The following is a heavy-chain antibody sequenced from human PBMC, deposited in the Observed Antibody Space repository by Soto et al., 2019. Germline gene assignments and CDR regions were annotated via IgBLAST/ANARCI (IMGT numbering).Heavy chain of an antibody. D-gene: IGHD6-19*01. J-gene: IGHJ4*02. CDR3: ATDGPRIAVAGTYPDH. Sequence: VGSLRLSCAASGFTFSTYGMHWVRQAPGKGLEWLAIIWYDGTNKFYADSVKGRFTVSRDNYKNTLYLQMNGLRAEDTAVYYCATDGPRIAVAGTYPDHWGQGTLVTVSS. V-gene: IGHV3-33*01. CDR1: GFTFSTYG. CDR2: IWYDGTNK.